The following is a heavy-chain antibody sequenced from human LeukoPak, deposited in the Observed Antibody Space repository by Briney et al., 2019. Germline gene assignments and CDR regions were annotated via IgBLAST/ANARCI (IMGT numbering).Heavy chain of an antibody. J-gene: IGHJ4*02. CDR3: AKENSGKYPDY. CDR1: GFTSANYA. Sequence: GGSLRLSCTASGFTSANYAVSWVRQAPGRGLEWVSAITGSGGYTYYADSVKGRFTISRDDSKNTLYLQMNSLRAEDTAVYYCAKENSGKYPDYWGQGTLVTVSS. V-gene: IGHV3-23*01. CDR2: ITGSGGYT. D-gene: IGHD1-26*01.